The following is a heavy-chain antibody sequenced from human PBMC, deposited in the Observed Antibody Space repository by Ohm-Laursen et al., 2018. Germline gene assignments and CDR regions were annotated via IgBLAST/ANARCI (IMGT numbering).Heavy chain of an antibody. CDR3: AKGGSNWGRFTDDY. V-gene: IGHV3-53*01. Sequence: SLRLSCAASGFIVSNNYMSWVRQAPGKGLEWVSLIYAGGSTHYADSVKGRFTISRDNSKNTLYLQMNSLRDEDTAVYYCAKGGSNWGRFTDDYWGQGTLVTVSS. CDR1: GFIVSNNY. D-gene: IGHD7-27*01. CDR2: IYAGGST. J-gene: IGHJ4*02.